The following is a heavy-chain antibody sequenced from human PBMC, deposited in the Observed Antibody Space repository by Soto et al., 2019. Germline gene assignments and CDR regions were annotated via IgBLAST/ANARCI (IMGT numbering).Heavy chain of an antibody. CDR3: ARVSYYYGSGSYFYDAFDI. J-gene: IGHJ3*02. CDR2: MNPNSGNT. Sequence: ASVKVSCKASGYTFTSYDINWVRQATGQGLEWMGWMNPNSGNTGYAQKFQGRVTMTRNTSISTAYMELSSLRSEDTAVYYCARVSYYYGSGSYFYDAFDIWGQGTMVTVSS. V-gene: IGHV1-8*01. D-gene: IGHD3-10*01. CDR1: GYTFTSYD.